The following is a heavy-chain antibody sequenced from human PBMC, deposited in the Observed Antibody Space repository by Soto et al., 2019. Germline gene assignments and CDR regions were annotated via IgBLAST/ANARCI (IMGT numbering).Heavy chain of an antibody. Sequence: SETLSLTCTVSGGSISSSSYYWGWIRQPPGKGLEWIGSIYYSGSTYYNPSLKSRVTISVDTSKNQFSLKLSSVTAADTAVYYCARHRGGGWFDPWGQGTLVTVSS. D-gene: IGHD3-10*01. J-gene: IGHJ5*02. V-gene: IGHV4-39*01. CDR3: ARHRGGGWFDP. CDR1: GGSISSSSYY. CDR2: IYYSGST.